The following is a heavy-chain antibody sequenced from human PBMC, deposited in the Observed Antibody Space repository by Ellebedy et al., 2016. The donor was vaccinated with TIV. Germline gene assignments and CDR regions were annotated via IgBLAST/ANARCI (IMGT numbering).Heavy chain of an antibody. Sequence: PGGSLRLSCKASGYDFSTDWIAWVRQMPGKGLEWMGSIYPDDSDTRYSQSFQSQVSISADKSISTAYLHWSSLKASDTATYYCARHGGYSSSPLNYWGQGTLVTVSS. V-gene: IGHV5-51*01. D-gene: IGHD6-6*01. CDR2: IYPDDSDT. CDR1: GYDFSTDW. CDR3: ARHGGYSSSPLNY. J-gene: IGHJ4*02.